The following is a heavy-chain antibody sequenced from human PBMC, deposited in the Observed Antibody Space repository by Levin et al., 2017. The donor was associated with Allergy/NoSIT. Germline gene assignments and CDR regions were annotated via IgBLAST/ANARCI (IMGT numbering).Heavy chain of an antibody. Sequence: PSQTLSLTCAVSGDSIDNGNWWSWVRQPPGEGLEWIGEIYHSGNANYNPSLKSRLTISVDKSKDQFSLQLSSVTAADTAVYFCARLPNFSYYMDVWGKGTTVIVSS. CDR2: IYHSGNA. J-gene: IGHJ6*03. CDR3: ARLPNFSYYMDV. CDR1: GDSIDNGNW. V-gene: IGHV4-4*02.